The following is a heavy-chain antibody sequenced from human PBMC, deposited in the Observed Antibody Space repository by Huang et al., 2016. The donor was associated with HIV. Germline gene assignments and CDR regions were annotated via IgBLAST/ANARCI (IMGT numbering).Heavy chain of an antibody. CDR1: GFAFSQYA. V-gene: IGHV3-9*01. D-gene: IGHD2-8*01. CDR2: IGGNSGDI. CDR3: VIMDDYVDY. J-gene: IGHJ4*02. Sequence: VQLVESGGGLVQPGWSLRLSCAASGFAFSQYAVHWVRQSPGKGREWVSGIGGNSGDIAYAASVRGRFVISRDNAKKSLYLKMNGLRLEDTALYFCVIMDDYVDYWGQGVLVGVSS.